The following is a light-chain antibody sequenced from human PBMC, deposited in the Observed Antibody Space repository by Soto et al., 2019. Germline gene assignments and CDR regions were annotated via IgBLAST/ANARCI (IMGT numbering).Light chain of an antibody. Sequence: EIVLTQSPGTLSLSPWERVTLSCRASQSVTSRHLAWYQQKPGQAPRLLIFAASGRPPTIPSRFSGSGSGTDFTLTITRLDAEDFAVYFCQQYHTSPYTVGQGTRLEIK. CDR1: QSVTSRH. V-gene: IGKV3-20*01. J-gene: IGKJ2*01. CDR2: AAS. CDR3: QQYHTSPYT.